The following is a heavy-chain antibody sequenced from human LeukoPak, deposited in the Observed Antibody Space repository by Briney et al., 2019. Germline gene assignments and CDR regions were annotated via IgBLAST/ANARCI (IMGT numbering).Heavy chain of an antibody. CDR1: GYTFTSYG. CDR3: ARDGEIDYYGSGSYYNPAADY. V-gene: IGHV1-18*01. CDR2: ISAYNGNT. Sequence: ASVKVSCKASGYTFTSYGISWVRQAPGQGLEWMGWISAYNGNTNYAQKLQGRVTMTTDTSTSTAYMELRSLRSDDTAVYYCARDGEIDYYGSGSYYNPAADYWGQGTLVTVSS. J-gene: IGHJ4*02. D-gene: IGHD3-10*01.